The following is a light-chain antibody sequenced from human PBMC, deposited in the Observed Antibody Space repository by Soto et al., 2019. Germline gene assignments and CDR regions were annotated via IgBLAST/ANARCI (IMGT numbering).Light chain of an antibody. CDR1: QSVSSSY. CDR2: GAS. CDR3: QQYGSSHT. J-gene: IGKJ3*01. V-gene: IGKV3-20*01. Sequence: EIVLTQSPGTLSLSPGERATLSCRASQSVSSSYLAWYQQKPGQAPRLLIYGASSRATGIPDRFSGSGSGTDFTLTISRLEPEDFAVYYCQQYGSSHTFGPGTKVD.